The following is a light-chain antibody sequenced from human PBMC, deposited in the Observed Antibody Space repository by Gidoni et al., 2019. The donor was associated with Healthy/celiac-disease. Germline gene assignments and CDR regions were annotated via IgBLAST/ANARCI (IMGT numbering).Light chain of an antibody. V-gene: IGLV1-40*01. CDR3: QSYDSSLSGSAVV. Sequence: QSVLTQPPSVSGAPGQRVTTSCTGSSPNIGAGYDVHWYQQLPGTAPKLLIYGNSNRPSGVPDRFSGSKSGTSASLAITGLQAEDEADYYCQSYDSSLSGSAVVFGGGTKLTVL. CDR2: GNS. CDR1: SPNIGAGYD. J-gene: IGLJ2*01.